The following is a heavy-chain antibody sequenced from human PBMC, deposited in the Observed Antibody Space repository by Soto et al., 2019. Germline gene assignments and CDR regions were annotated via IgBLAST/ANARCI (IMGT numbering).Heavy chain of an antibody. Sequence: HPVGSLRLSCASSVFTFNTYDMHCVRQSPGKGLEWVAMISFDSRDQYYADSFKGRFTISRDNSENTVYLQMNSLRVDDTGVFFCARAQAIYGSRDWYFGVLGRGTLVIVSS. CDR3: ARAQAIYGSRDWYFGV. D-gene: IGHD2-21*01. J-gene: IGHJ2*01. CDR1: VFTFNTYD. V-gene: IGHV3-30*03. CDR2: ISFDSRDQ.